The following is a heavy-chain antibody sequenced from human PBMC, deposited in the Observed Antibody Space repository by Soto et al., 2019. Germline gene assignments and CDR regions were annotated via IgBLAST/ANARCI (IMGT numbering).Heavy chain of an antibody. CDR3: AKDLDSVRTGEGFVY. CDR2: ISGSGGST. V-gene: IGHV3-23*01. Sequence: GGSLRLSCAASGFTFSSYAMSWVRQAPGKGLEWVSAISGSGGSTYYADSVKGRFTISRDNSKNTLYLQMNSLRAEDTAVYYCAKDLDSVRTGEGFVYWGQGTLVTVSS. J-gene: IGHJ4*02. D-gene: IGHD7-27*01. CDR1: GFTFSSYA.